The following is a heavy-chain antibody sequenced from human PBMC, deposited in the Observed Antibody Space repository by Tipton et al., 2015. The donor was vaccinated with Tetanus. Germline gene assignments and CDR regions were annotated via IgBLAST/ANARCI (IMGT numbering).Heavy chain of an antibody. CDR1: GFTFSSYT. CDR3: ASGSALDY. V-gene: IGHV3-21*01. J-gene: IGHJ4*02. D-gene: IGHD6-25*01. Sequence: SLRLSCAVSGFTFSSYTMNWVRQAPGKGLEWVSSISSTSSYIYYADSVKGRFTISRDNTKYSLFLQMNSLTAEDTAVYYCASGSALDYWGQGTLVTVSS. CDR2: ISSTSSYI.